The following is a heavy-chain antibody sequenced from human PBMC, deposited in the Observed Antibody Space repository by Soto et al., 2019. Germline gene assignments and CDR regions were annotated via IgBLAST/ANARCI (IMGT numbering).Heavy chain of an antibody. CDR3: ARRFGMATNAFDI. CDR2: IYYSGST. V-gene: IGHV4-39*01. Sequence: PSETLSLTCTVSGGSISSSIYYWGWIRQPPGKGLEWIGSIYYSGSTYYNPSLKSRVTISVDTSKNQFSLKLSSVTAADTAVYYCARRFGMATNAFDIWGQGTMVTVSS. CDR1: GGSISSSIYY. D-gene: IGHD3-16*01. J-gene: IGHJ3*02.